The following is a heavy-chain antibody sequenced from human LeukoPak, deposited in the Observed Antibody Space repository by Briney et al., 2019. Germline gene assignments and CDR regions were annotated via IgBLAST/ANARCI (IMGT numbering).Heavy chain of an antibody. D-gene: IGHD6-13*01. CDR3: AEGAAASFDY. J-gene: IGHJ4*02. CDR2: INPSGST. CDR1: GGSFSGYY. V-gene: IGHV4-34*01. Sequence: PSETLSLTYAVYGGSFSGYYWSWIRQPPGKGLEWIGEINPSGSTNYNPSLKSRVTISVDTSKNQFSLKLSSVTTADTAVYYCAEGAAASFDYWGQGTLVTVSS.